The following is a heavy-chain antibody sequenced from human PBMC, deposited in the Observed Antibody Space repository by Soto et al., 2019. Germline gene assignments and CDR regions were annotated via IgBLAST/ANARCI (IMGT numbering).Heavy chain of an antibody. CDR1: GFTFSSYG. Sequence: QVPLVESGGGVVQPGRSLRLSCAASGFTFSSYGMHWVRQAPGKGLEWVAVIWYDGSNKYYADSVKGRSTISRDNSKNTLYLQMNSLRAEDTAVYYCARGTASAAALYYWGQGTLVTVSS. CDR2: IWYDGSNK. J-gene: IGHJ4*02. CDR3: ARGTASAAALYY. D-gene: IGHD2-2*01. V-gene: IGHV3-33*01.